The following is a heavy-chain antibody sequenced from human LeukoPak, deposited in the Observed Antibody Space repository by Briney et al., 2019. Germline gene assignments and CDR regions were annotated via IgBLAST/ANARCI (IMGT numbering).Heavy chain of an antibody. CDR3: ARGRYYGDYIDY. J-gene: IGHJ4*02. CDR2: IYHSGST. Sequence: PSETLSLTCAVSGGSISSSNWWSWVRQPPGKGLEWIGEIYHSGSTNYNPSLKSRVDISVDTFRNQFSLRLTSVTAADTAVYYCARGRYYGDYIDYWGQGALVTVSS. V-gene: IGHV4-4*02. D-gene: IGHD4-17*01. CDR1: GGSISSSNW.